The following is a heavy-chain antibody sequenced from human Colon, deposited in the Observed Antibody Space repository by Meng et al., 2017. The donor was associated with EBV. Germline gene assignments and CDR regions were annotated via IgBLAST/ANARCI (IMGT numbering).Heavy chain of an antibody. CDR2: IFHSGST. CDR3: ARRRGGSGRDC. Sequence: QRPVQASGPDPVTPSEPLSRTCTVSGGSISSNGYYWDWFRQPPGKGLEWIGAIFHSGSTSYNPSLQRRVTMFVDTSKNQFSLMLTSVTATDTAVYYCARRRGGSGRDCWGQGTLVTVSS. D-gene: IGHD3-10*01. V-gene: IGHV4-39*01. CDR1: GGSISSNGYY. J-gene: IGHJ4*02.